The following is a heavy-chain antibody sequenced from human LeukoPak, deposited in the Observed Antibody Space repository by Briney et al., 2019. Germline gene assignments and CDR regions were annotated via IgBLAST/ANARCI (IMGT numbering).Heavy chain of an antibody. CDR2: IKQDGSEK. CDR3: ARLCGDLELAFDY. D-gene: IGHD4-17*01. J-gene: IGHJ4*02. V-gene: IGHV3-7*01. CDR1: GFTFSDYY. Sequence: GGSLRLSCAASGFTFSDYYMSWIRQAPGKGLEWVANIKQDGSEKYYVDSVKGRFTISRDNAKNSLYLQMNSLRAEDTAVYYCARLCGDLELAFDYWGQGTLVTVSS.